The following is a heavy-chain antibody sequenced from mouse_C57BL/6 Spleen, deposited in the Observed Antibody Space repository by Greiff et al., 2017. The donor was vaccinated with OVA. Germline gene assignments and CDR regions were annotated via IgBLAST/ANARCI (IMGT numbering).Heavy chain of an antibody. CDR3: ARRGYGSLDY. CDR1: GYTFTDYY. V-gene: IGHV1-76*01. D-gene: IGHD1-1*01. J-gene: IGHJ2*01. CDR2: IYPGSGNT. Sequence: QVQLKESGAELVRPGASVKLSCKASGYTFTDYYINWVKQRPGQGLEWIARIYPGSGNTYYNEKFKGKATLTAEKSSSTAYMQLSSLTSEDSAVYFCARRGYGSLDYWGQGTTLTVSS.